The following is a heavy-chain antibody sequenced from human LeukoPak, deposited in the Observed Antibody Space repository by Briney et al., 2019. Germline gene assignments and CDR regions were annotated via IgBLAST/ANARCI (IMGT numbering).Heavy chain of an antibody. CDR3: ARGGEWELLNY. D-gene: IGHD1-26*01. CDR2: ISSSSSTI. Sequence: GGSLRLSCAASGFTFSSYAMSWVRQAPGKGLEWVSYISSSSSTIYYADSVKGRFTISRDNAKNSLFLQMNSLRAEDTAVYYCARGGEWELLNYWGQGTLVTVSS. V-gene: IGHV3-48*01. CDR1: GFTFSSYA. J-gene: IGHJ4*02.